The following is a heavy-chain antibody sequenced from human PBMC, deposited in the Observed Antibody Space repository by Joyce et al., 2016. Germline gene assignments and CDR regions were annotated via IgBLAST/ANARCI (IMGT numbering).Heavy chain of an antibody. Sequence: EVKLVQSGAEVKKPGASLKISCQASGYSFTSQWVAWVRQMPGKGLGWMGIIYPGDSDTSYSPSFQGHVTFSDDKSTSTAFLQWDTLKASDTAIYYCARKAVTSPYFDYWGQGTLVTVAS. V-gene: IGHV5-51*01. CDR2: IYPGDSDT. D-gene: IGHD4-17*01. CDR1: GYSFTSQW. J-gene: IGHJ4*02. CDR3: ARKAVTSPYFDY.